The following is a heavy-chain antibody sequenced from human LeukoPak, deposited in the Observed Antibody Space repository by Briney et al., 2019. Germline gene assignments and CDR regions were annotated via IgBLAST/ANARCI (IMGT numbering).Heavy chain of an antibody. CDR3: ARDDYYDSSGYYKF. CDR2: ISAYIGNT. V-gene: IGHV1-18*01. Sequence: XFTXXXFSWVRQAPGQGLEWMGWISAYIGNTNYAQKLQGRVTMTTDTSTSTAYMELRSLRSDDTAVYYCARDDYYDSSGYYKFWGQGTLVTVSS. D-gene: IGHD3-22*01. CDR1: XFTXXX. J-gene: IGHJ4*02.